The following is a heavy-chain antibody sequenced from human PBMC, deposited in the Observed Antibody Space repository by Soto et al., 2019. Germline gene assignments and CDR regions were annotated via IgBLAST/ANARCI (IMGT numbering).Heavy chain of an antibody. D-gene: IGHD2-2*01. CDR3: ARWGVVPAAKTYYYGMDV. CDR2: IIPIFGTA. CDR1: GGTFSSYA. J-gene: IGHJ6*02. Sequence: ASVKVSCKASGGTFSSYAISWVRQAPGQGLEWMGGIIPIFGTANYAQKFQGRVTITADESTSTAYMELSSLRSEDTAVYYCARWGVVPAAKTYYYGMDVWGQGTTVTVSS. V-gene: IGHV1-69*13.